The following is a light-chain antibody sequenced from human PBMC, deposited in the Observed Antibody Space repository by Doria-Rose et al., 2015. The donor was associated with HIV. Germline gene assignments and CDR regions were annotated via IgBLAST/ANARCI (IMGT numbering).Light chain of an antibody. Sequence: QSVVTQEPPSVSGAPGQRVTISCTGSSSNIGAGYDVHWYQQLPGTAPKLLIYDNTNRPSGVPDRFSGSKSGNTATLTISRVEAGDEADYFCQVWDSSSDHVVFGGGTKLTAL. CDR3: QVWDSSSDHVV. CDR1: SSNIGAGYD. V-gene: IGLV1-40*01. CDR2: DNT. J-gene: IGLJ2*01.